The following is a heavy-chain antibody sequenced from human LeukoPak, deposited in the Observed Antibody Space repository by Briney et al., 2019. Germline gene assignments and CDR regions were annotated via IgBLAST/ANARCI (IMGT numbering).Heavy chain of an antibody. V-gene: IGHV3-30*18. CDR2: ISYDGSNK. CDR1: GFTFSGYG. D-gene: IGHD3-9*01. Sequence: PVGSLRLSCAASGFTFSGYGMHWVRQAPGKGLEWVAVISYDGSNKYYADSVKGRFTISRDNSKNTLYLQMNSLRAEDTAVYYCAKGRRLRYFDWFWDYWGQRTLVTVSS. J-gene: IGHJ4*02. CDR3: AKGRRLRYFDWFWDY.